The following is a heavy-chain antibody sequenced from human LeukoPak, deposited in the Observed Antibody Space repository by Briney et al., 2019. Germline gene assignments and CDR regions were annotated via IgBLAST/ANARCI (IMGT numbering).Heavy chain of an antibody. CDR1: GFTFTNYW. CDR2: LPPDELGI. V-gene: IGHV3-74*01. Sequence: GGSLRLSCAASGFTFTNYWMHWVRQAPGMGLVWVSRLPPDELGIIYADSVKGRFSVSRDNAKNTVYLQMNNLRVDDTAMYYCVGTIASRGSEYWGQGALVTVPS. J-gene: IGHJ4*02. CDR3: VGTIASRGSEY. D-gene: IGHD6-6*01.